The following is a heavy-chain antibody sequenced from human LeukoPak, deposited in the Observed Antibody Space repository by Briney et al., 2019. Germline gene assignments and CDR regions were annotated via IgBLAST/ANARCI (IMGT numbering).Heavy chain of an antibody. V-gene: IGHV3-7*01. CDR3: ARKRASDSYEKAPPFDL. CDR2: INQYGSET. CDR1: GFTLSSYW. D-gene: IGHD3-10*01. Sequence: GGSLRLSCAASGFTLSSYWMSWVRQAPGKGLEWVGNINQYGSETYYVDSVRGRCTISRDNAKSSLYLLLNSLRAEDTAVYYCARKRASDSYEKAPPFDLWGQGTLVTVSS. J-gene: IGHJ4*02.